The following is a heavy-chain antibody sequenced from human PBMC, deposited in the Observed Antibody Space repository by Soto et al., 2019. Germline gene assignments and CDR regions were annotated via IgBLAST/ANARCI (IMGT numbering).Heavy chain of an antibody. V-gene: IGHV6-1*01. CDR3: ARASSAAGGNDY. Sequence: QSQTLSLTCAISGDSVSSSSTAWSWIRQSPSRGLEWLGRTYYRSKWFNDYAVSMKSRITINPDTSKNQFSLHLNSVTPEDTAVYYCARASSAAGGNDYWGQGTLVTVSS. J-gene: IGHJ4*02. CDR1: GDSVSSSSTA. CDR2: TYYRSKWFN. D-gene: IGHD6-13*01.